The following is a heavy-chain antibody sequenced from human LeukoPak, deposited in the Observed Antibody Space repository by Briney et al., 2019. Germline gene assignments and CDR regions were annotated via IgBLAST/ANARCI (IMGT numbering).Heavy chain of an antibody. V-gene: IGHV3-21*01. D-gene: IGHD3-10*02. CDR3: AELGITMIGGV. CDR1: GFTFSSYG. Sequence: GGSLRLSCATSGFTFSSYGMSWVRQAPGKGLEWVSAVSGSGDDTYYADSVKGRFTISRDNAKNSLYLQMNSLRAEDTAVYYCAELGITMIGGVWGKGTTVTISS. CDR2: VSGSGDDT. J-gene: IGHJ6*04.